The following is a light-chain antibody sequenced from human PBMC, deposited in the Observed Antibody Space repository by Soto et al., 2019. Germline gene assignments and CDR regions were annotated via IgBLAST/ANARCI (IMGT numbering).Light chain of an antibody. J-gene: IGKJ1*01. V-gene: IGKV3-20*01. CDR1: QSVSSNY. Sequence: EIVFSHSPGTLSLSPGERATLSCRASQSVSSNYLAWYQQKPGQAPRLLIYAASSRATGIPDRFSGSGSGTDFTLTISRLEPEDFTVYHCQQYGNSPWTFGQGTKVDNK. CDR3: QQYGNSPWT. CDR2: AAS.